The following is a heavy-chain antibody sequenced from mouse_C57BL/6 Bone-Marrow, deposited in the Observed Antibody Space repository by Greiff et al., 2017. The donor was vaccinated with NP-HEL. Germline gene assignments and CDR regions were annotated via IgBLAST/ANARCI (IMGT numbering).Heavy chain of an antibody. V-gene: IGHV5-6*01. J-gene: IGHJ3*01. CDR1: GFTFSSYG. CDR3: ARHGYYGVGAY. CDR2: ISSGGSYT. D-gene: IGHD1-1*01. Sequence: EVKLVESGGDLVKPGGSLKLSCAASGFTFSSYGMSWVRQTPDKRLEWVATISSGGSYTYYPHSVKGRFTISRDNAKNTLYLQMSSLKSEDTAMYYCARHGYYGVGAYWGQGTLVTVSA.